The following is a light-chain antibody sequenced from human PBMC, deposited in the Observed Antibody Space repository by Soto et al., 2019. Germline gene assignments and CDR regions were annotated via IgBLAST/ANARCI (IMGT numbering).Light chain of an antibody. J-gene: IGKJ5*01. CDR2: GAS. Sequence: EIVLTQSPGTLSLSPGERATLSCRASQSVSNNYLAWYQQKSGQAPRLLIYGASSRATGIPDRFSGSGSGTDFTLTISRLEPEDFAVYYCQQFGGSPTFAQGTRLEIK. V-gene: IGKV3-20*01. CDR3: QQFGGSPT. CDR1: QSVSNNY.